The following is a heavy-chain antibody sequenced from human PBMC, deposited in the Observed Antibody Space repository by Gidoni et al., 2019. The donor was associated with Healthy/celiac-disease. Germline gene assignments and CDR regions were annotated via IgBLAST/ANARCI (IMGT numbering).Heavy chain of an antibody. Sequence: DVQLVEYGGGLVQSGGSLGLSCAAPGLTFDDYAMHWVRQAPGKGLEWFSGVSWNSGSIGYADSVKGRFTISRGNAKNSLYLQMNSLRAEDTALYYCAKGVGASDYWGQGTLVTVSS. J-gene: IGHJ4*02. CDR3: AKGVGASDY. D-gene: IGHD1-26*01. CDR2: VSWNSGSI. CDR1: GLTFDDYA. V-gene: IGHV3-9*01.